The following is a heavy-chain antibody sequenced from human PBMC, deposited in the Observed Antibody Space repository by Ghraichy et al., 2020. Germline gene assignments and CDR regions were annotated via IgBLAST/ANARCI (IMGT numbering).Heavy chain of an antibody. D-gene: IGHD2-15*01. V-gene: IGHV3-48*02. CDR2: ISSSSTI. CDR3: ARGSRIVVVYYFDY. J-gene: IGHJ4*02. CDR1: GFTFSSYS. Sequence: GESLNISCAASGFTFSSYSMNWVRQAPGKGLEWVSYISSSSTIYYADSVKGRFTISRDNAKNSLYLQMNSLRDEDTAVYYCARGSRIVVVYYFDYWGQGTLVTVSS.